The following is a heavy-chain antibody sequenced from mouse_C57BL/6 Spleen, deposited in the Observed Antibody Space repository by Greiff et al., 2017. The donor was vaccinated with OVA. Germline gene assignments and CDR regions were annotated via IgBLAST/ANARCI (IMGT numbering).Heavy chain of an antibody. V-gene: IGHV5-17*01. D-gene: IGHD3-3*01. CDR2: ISSGSSTI. J-gene: IGHJ2*01. CDR3: ARGLPVGYFDY. Sequence: EVQLVESGGGLVKPGGSLKLSCAASGFTFSDYGMHWVCQAPEKGLEWVAYISSGSSTIYYADTVKGRFTISRDNAKNTLFLQMTSLRSEDTAMYYCARGLPVGYFDYWGQGTTLTVSS. CDR1: GFTFSDYG.